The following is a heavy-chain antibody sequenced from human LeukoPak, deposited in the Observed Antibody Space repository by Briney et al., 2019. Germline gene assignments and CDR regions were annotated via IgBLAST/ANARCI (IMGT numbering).Heavy chain of an antibody. CDR1: GFTFSSYS. J-gene: IGHJ4*02. V-gene: IGHV3-48*04. CDR3: ARETDSTLFDY. CDR2: ISSSGSTL. D-gene: IGHD2-2*01. Sequence: PGGSLRLSCAASGFTFSSYSMNWVRQAPGKGLEWISYISSSGSTLFYADSVKGRFTISRDNARNSLYLQMNSLRAEDTAVYYCARETDSTLFDYWGQGTLVTVSS.